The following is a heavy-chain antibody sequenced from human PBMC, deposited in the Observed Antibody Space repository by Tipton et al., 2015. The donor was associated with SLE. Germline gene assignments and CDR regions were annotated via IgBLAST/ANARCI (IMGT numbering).Heavy chain of an antibody. CDR2: MNPNSGVT. Sequence: QVQLVQSGAEVKKPGASIKVSCMASGYSFTGYYIHWVRQAPGQGLEWMGRMNPNSGVTNYAQKFQGRVTMTRDMSTNTAYMALSSLTSDDTAVYFCARARNNFDYWGQGTLVIVSS. D-gene: IGHD1/OR15-1a*01. V-gene: IGHV1-2*06. CDR3: ARARNNFDY. CDR1: GYSFTGYY. J-gene: IGHJ4*02.